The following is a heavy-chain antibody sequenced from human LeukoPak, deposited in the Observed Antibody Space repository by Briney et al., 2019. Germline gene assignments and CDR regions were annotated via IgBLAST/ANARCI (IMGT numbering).Heavy chain of an antibody. Sequence: ASVKVSCKASGYTFTRYTITWVRQAPGQGPEWMGRISTYNGHTNYAQKLQGRVTMTTDTSTSTAYMELRSLRSDDTAVYYCVTGPSGHGGYWGQGTLVIVSS. V-gene: IGHV1-18*01. CDR2: ISTYNGHT. CDR1: GYTFTRYT. CDR3: VTGPSGHGGY. D-gene: IGHD6-25*01. J-gene: IGHJ4*02.